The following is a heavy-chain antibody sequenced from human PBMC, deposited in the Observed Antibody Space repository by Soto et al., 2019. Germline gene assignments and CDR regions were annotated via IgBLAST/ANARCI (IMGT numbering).Heavy chain of an antibody. CDR3: AKVGDHDFWSGHNYGMGV. V-gene: IGHV3-23*01. CDR1: GFTFNNYA. Sequence: EVQLLESGGGLVQPGGSLRLSCAASGFTFNNYAMNWVRQAPGKGLEWVSLISGGGGSTYYADSVKGRFTISRDNSKNTMYQQMNSLRAEDTAVYYCAKVGDHDFWSGHNYGMGVWGQGTTVTVSS. D-gene: IGHD3-3*01. J-gene: IGHJ6*02. CDR2: ISGGGGST.